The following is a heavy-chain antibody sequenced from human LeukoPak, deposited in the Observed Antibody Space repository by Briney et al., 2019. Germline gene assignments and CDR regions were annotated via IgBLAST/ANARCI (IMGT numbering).Heavy chain of an antibody. CDR2: IRYDGSNK. J-gene: IGHJ6*03. CDR1: GFTFSSCG. D-gene: IGHD1-26*01. V-gene: IGHV3-30*02. CDR3: AKDKEVGALYYYYMDV. Sequence: PGGSLRLSCAASGFTFSSCGMHWVRQAPGKGLEWVAFIRYDGSNKYYADSVKGRFTISRDNSKNTLYLQMNSLRAEDTAVYYCAKDKEVGALYYYYMDVWGKGTTVTVSS.